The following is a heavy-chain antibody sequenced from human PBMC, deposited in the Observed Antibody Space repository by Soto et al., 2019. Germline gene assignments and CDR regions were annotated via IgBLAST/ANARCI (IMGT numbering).Heavy chain of an antibody. V-gene: IGHV5-51*01. Sequence: PGESLKISCKGSGYSFTSYWIGWVRQMPGKGLEWMGIIYPGDSDTRYSPSFQGQVTISADKSISTAYLQWSSLKASDTAMYYCARGVFDILPVSYKSFSGMAVWGQGPPFTVSS. D-gene: IGHD3-9*01. CDR3: ARGVFDILPVSYKSFSGMAV. J-gene: IGHJ6*02. CDR1: GYSFTSYW. CDR2: IYPGDSDT.